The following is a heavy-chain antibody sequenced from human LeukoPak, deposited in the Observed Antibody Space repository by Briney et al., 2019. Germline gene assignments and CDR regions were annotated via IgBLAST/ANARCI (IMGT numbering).Heavy chain of an antibody. CDR2: FDPEDGET. CDR3: ATANDYSNSDFDY. V-gene: IGHV1-24*01. D-gene: IGHD4-11*01. Sequence: ASVKVSCKVSGYTLTELSMHWVRQAPGKGLEWMGGFDPEDGETIYAQKFRGRVTMTEDTSTDTAYMELSSLRSKDTAVYYCATANDYSNSDFDYWGQGTLVTVSS. J-gene: IGHJ4*02. CDR1: GYTLTELS.